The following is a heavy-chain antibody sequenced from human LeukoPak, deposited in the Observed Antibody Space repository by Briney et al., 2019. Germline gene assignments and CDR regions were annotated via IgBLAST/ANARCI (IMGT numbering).Heavy chain of an antibody. CDR1: GYTFTGYY. D-gene: IGHD3-9*01. J-gene: IGHJ6*02. V-gene: IGHV1-2*02. CDR3: ARDRKYYDILTGSHYYYGMDV. CDR2: INPNSGGT. Sequence: ASVKVSCKASGYTFTGYYMHWVRQAPGQGLEWMGWINPNSGGTNYAQKFQGRVTMTRDTSISTAYMELSRLRSDDTAVYYCARDRKYYDILTGSHYYYGMDVWGQGTTVTVS.